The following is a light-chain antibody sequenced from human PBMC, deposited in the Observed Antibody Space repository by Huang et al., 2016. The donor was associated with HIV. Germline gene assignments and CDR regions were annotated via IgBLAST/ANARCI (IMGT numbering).Light chain of an antibody. V-gene: IGKV2-28*01. CDR1: QSLLRNNGYNY. CDR3: MQGLQTPRVT. Sequence: IVMTQSPLSLPVTPGEPASISCRSSQSLLRNNGYNYLDWYLQRPGQSPQLLIYVGSNRASGVPDRFSGSGSGTNFTLKISRVESDDLGTYYCMQGLQTPRVTFGPGTKVDIK. J-gene: IGKJ3*01. CDR2: VGS.